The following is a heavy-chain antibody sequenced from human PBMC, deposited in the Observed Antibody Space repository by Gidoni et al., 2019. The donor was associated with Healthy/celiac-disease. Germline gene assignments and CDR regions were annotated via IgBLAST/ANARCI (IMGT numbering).Heavy chain of an antibody. CDR3: ARDIAYYDFWSGYYNPQGYYYGMDV. CDR2: ISYDGSNK. CDR1: GFTFSSYA. Sequence: QVQLVESGGGVVQPGRSLRLSCAASGFTFSSYAMHWVRQAPGKGLEWVAVISYDGSNKYYADSVKGRFTISRDNSKNTLYLQMNSLRAEDTAVYYCARDIAYYDFWSGYYNPQGYYYGMDVWGQGTTVTVSS. D-gene: IGHD3-3*01. V-gene: IGHV3-30-3*01. J-gene: IGHJ6*02.